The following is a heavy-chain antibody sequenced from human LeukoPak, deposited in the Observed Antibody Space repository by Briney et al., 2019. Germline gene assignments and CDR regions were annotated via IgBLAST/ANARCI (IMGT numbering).Heavy chain of an antibody. CDR3: ARALYDSSALDY. Sequence: SETLSPTCTISGSSINSYYWSWIQQPPGKGLEWIGYNYYTGISNYNPSLKSRVTISVDTSKNQFSLKLSSVTAADTAVYYCARALYDSSALDYWGQGNLVTVSS. CDR1: GSSINSYY. D-gene: IGHD6-13*01. V-gene: IGHV4-59*01. J-gene: IGHJ4*02. CDR2: NYYTGIS.